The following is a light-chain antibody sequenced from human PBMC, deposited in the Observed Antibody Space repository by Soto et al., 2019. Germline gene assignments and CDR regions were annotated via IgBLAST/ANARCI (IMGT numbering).Light chain of an antibody. CDR2: DNS. CDR1: TSNIGAYYG. J-gene: IGLJ1*01. CDR3: QSYDSSLSGYV. V-gene: IGLV1-40*01. Sequence: QSVLTPPPSVSGAPGQTVTLSCPGPTSNIGAYYGVHWYQHLPGTAPKLLIYDNSNRPSGVPDRFSGSKSGTSASLAITGLQAEDEADYYCQSYDSSLSGYVFGTGTKVTVL.